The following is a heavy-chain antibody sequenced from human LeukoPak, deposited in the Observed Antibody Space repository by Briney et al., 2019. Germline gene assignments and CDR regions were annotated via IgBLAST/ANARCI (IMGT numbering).Heavy chain of an antibody. Sequence: GGSLRLSCAVSGFTFSSYGMSWVRQAPGEGLEWVSIIGGSGATTYYADSVKGRFTISRDNSKNTLYLQMNSLRAEDTAVYYCAKDTAVVAAAFDYWGQGTLVTVSS. D-gene: IGHD2-15*01. V-gene: IGHV3-23*01. CDR3: AKDTAVVAAAFDY. CDR2: IGGSGATT. J-gene: IGHJ4*02. CDR1: GFTFSSYG.